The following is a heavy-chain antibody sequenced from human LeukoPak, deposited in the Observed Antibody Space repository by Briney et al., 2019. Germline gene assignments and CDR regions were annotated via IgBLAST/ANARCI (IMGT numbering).Heavy chain of an antibody. V-gene: IGHV4-34*01. CDR1: GGSFSGYY. J-gene: IGHJ4*02. CDR2: INHSGST. CDR3: ARFYDILTGYHSDY. D-gene: IGHD3-9*01. Sequence: SETLSLTCAVYGGSFSGYYWSWIRQPPGKGLEWIGEINHSGSTSYNPSLKSRVTISVDTSKNQFSLKLSSVTAADTAVYYCARFYDILTGYHSDYWGQGTLVTVSS.